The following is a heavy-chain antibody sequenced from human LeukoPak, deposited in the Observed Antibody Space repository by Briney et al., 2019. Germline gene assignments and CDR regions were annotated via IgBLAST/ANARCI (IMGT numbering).Heavy chain of an antibody. CDR3: AKEGGMDV. Sequence: PGGSLRLSCTASGFTFSTYATHWVRQAPGKGLEYVSGISGNGRSTFYANSVKGRFTVSRDNSKNSLYLQMNSLRTEDTALYYCAKEGGMDVWGQGTTVTVSS. CDR2: ISGNGRST. J-gene: IGHJ6*02. V-gene: IGHV3-64*01. CDR1: GFTFSTYA.